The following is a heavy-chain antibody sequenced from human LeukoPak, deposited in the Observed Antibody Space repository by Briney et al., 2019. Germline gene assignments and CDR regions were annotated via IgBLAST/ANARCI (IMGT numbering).Heavy chain of an antibody. CDR3: HSRDHGGY. Sequence: GRSLRLSCAASGFTFSSYAMHWVCQAPGKGLEWVAVISYDGSNKYYADSVKGRFTISRDNSKNTLYLQMNSLRAEDTAVYYCHSRDHGGYWGQGTLVTVSS. V-gene: IGHV3-30*04. D-gene: IGHD4-23*01. CDR2: ISYDGSNK. J-gene: IGHJ4*02. CDR1: GFTFSSYA.